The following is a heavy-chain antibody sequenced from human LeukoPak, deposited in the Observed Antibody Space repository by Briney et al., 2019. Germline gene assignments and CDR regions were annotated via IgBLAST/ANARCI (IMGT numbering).Heavy chain of an antibody. CDR2: INSDGSST. D-gene: IGHD3-10*01. J-gene: IGHJ6*02. CDR1: GFTFSSYW. CDR3: AKSATRMVRGVPSTSMDV. Sequence: GGSLRLSCAASGFTFSSYWMHWVRQAPGKGLVWVSRINSDGSSTSYAGSVKGRFTISRDNAKNTLYLQMNSLRAEDTAVYYCAKSATRMVRGVPSTSMDVWGQGTTVTVSS. V-gene: IGHV3-74*01.